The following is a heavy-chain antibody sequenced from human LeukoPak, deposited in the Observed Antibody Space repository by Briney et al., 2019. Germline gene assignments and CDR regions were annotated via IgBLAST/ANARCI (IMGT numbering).Heavy chain of an antibody. CDR2: INSDGSST. V-gene: IGHV3-74*01. J-gene: IGHJ4*02. CDR1: GFTFSSYW. CDR3: ARVPYDSSGYPSDY. D-gene: IGHD3-22*01. Sequence: GGSLRLSCAASGFTFSSYWMHWVRQAPGKGLVWVSRINSDGSSTSYADSVKGRFTISRNNAKNTLYLQMNSLRAEDTAVYYCARVPYDSSGYPSDYWGQGTLVTVSS.